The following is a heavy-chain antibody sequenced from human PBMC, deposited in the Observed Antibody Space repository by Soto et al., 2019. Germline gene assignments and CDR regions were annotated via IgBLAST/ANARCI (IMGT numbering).Heavy chain of an antibody. CDR3: ARESRASYGEGVY. J-gene: IGHJ4*02. Sequence: GGSLRLSCITSGFTFGDYAMTWFRQAPGKGLEWLGFIRSKRYGGTIDYAASVRGRFTISRDDSKSIAYLQMDSLKIEDTATYYCARESRASYGEGVYWGQGTQVTVSS. V-gene: IGHV3-49*03. CDR1: GFTFGDYA. CDR2: IRSKRYGGTI. D-gene: IGHD5-18*01.